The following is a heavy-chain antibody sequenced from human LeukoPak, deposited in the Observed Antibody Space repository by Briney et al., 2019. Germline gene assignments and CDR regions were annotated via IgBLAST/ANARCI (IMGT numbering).Heavy chain of an antibody. D-gene: IGHD3-10*02. CDR1: GFTFSSYA. CDR3: AKRGVGCSGGGFDN. Sequence: GGSLRLSCAAPGFTFSSYAMNWVRQAPGKGLEWVSLISGSGDSTDYADSVKGRFTISRDNSKNTLYLQINSLRADDTAVYYCAKRGVGCSGGGFDNWGQGKLVNGSS. J-gene: IGHJ3*02. V-gene: IGHV3-23*01. CDR2: ISGSGDST.